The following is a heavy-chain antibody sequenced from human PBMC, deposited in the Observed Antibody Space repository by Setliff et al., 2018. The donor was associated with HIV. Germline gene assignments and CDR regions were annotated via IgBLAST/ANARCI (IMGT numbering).Heavy chain of an antibody. Sequence: GSLRLSCAASGFTFSAYWMHWVRQAPGKGLAWVSRITGGGDTIYTDSVKGRFTISRDNNKLYLQMNSLRAEDTAVYYCARDYSGSIDYWGQGTLVTVSS. J-gene: IGHJ4*02. CDR1: GFTFSAYW. CDR2: ITGGGDT. V-gene: IGHV3-74*01. CDR3: ARDYSGSIDY. D-gene: IGHD6-19*01.